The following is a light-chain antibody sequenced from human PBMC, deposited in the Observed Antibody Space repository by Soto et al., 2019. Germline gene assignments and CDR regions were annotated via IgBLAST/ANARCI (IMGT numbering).Light chain of an antibody. V-gene: IGLV2-23*02. Sequence: QSALTQPASVSGSPGQSITISCTGTSSDVGSYNLVCWYQQHPGKAPKLMIYEVSKRPSGVSNRFSGSKSGNTASLTISGLQAEDEADYYCCSYAGSSTLYVFGTGTKLTVL. CDR1: SSDVGSYNL. J-gene: IGLJ1*01. CDR3: CSYAGSSTLYV. CDR2: EVS.